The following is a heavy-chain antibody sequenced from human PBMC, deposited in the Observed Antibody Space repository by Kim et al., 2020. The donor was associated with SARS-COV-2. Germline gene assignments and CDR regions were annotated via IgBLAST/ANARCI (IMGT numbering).Heavy chain of an antibody. Sequence: GGSLRLSCAASGFTFSNYGIHWVRQAPGKGLEWVALIWYDGSNKYYADSVKGLFTMSRDNSKNTVSLQMNSLRAEDTAVYYCARKLLYCSSTSCSSYGMDVWGQGTTVTVSS. CDR3: ARKLLYCSSTSCSSYGMDV. J-gene: IGHJ6*02. CDR2: IWYDGSNK. CDR1: GFTFSNYG. V-gene: IGHV3-33*01. D-gene: IGHD2-2*01.